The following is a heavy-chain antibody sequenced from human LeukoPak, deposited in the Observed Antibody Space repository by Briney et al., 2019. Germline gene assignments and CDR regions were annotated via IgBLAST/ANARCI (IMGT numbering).Heavy chain of an antibody. CDR1: GFSFRSHG. V-gene: IGHV3-23*01. J-gene: IGHJ1*01. D-gene: IGHD3-16*01. CDR2: ISPRGDIT. CDR3: AKDDDLGRFNH. Sequence: GGTLRLSCAASGFSFRSHGMNWVRQAPGKGLEWVSGISPRGDITYYKDSVRGRFTISRDNFKNTVSLQLNSLRAEDTAMYYCAKDDDLGRFNHWGQGTLVTVSS.